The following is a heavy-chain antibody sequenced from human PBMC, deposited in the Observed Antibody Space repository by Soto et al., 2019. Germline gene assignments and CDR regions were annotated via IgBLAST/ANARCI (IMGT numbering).Heavy chain of an antibody. V-gene: IGHV6-1*01. CDR3: ARDGTYYDFWSGSFYYYYGMDV. CDR1: GDSVSSNSAA. Sequence: SQTLSLPCAISGDSVSSNSAAWNWISQSPSRGLEWLGGTYYRSKWYNDYAVSVKSRITIIPDTSKNQFSLQLNSVTPEDTAVYYCARDGTYYDFWSGSFYYYYGMDVWGQGTTVTVSS. D-gene: IGHD3-3*01. J-gene: IGHJ6*02. CDR2: TYYRSKWYN.